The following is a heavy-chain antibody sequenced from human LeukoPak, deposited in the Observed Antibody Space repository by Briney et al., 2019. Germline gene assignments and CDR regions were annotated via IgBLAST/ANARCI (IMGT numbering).Heavy chain of an antibody. D-gene: IGHD3-22*01. Sequence: SETLSLTCTVSGGSISSGSYYWGWIWQPAGKGLEWLGRIDTSGTTNYNPSLKSRVTISLDTSKNQFSLKLSSVTAADTAVYYCARDSGYYDSSGYRNYFDYWGQGTLVTVSS. V-gene: IGHV4-61*02. J-gene: IGHJ4*02. CDR3: ARDSGYYDSSGYRNYFDY. CDR2: IDTSGTT. CDR1: GGSISSGSYY.